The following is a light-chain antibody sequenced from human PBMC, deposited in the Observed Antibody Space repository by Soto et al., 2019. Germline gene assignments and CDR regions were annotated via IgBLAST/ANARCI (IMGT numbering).Light chain of an antibody. Sequence: QSVLTQPPSVSAAPGQKVTISCAGSSSNIGRNYVSWYQQIPGTAPKLLIYDNNERPSGIPDRFSASKSDTSAALDITGLQTGEEADYYCGTWDSSLRAGVFGGGTKVTVL. CDR2: DNN. V-gene: IGLV1-51*01. CDR3: GTWDSSLRAGV. CDR1: SSNIGRNY. J-gene: IGLJ2*01.